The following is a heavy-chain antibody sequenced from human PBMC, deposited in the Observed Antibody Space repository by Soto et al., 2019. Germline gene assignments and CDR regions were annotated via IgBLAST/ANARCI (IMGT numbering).Heavy chain of an antibody. V-gene: IGHV4-30-2*01. D-gene: IGHD3-3*01. Sequence: SETLSLTCTVSGAPITSGAYSWSWIRQPPGKGLEWIGFIYQSGSTHYNPSLKSRVTISVDTSKNQFSLQLTSLTAADTAVYYCARVGMNQYYDFWGGSPGNWFDPWGQGTLVTVSS. CDR2: IYQSGST. CDR3: ARVGMNQYYDFWGGSPGNWFDP. CDR1: GAPITSGAYS. J-gene: IGHJ5*02.